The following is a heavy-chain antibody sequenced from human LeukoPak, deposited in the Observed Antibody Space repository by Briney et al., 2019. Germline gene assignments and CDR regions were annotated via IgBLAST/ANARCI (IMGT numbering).Heavy chain of an antibody. CDR1: GYTFTSYG. D-gene: IGHD3-22*01. J-gene: IGHJ4*02. V-gene: IGHV1-18*01. CDR2: ISAYNGNT. Sequence: GASVRVSCKASGYTFTSYGISWVRQAPGQGLEWMGWISAYNGNTNYAQKLQGRVTMTTDTSTSTAYTELRSLRSDDTAVYYCARLLPYYYDSSGYYYVDYWGQGTLVTVSS. CDR3: ARLLPYYYDSSGYYYVDY.